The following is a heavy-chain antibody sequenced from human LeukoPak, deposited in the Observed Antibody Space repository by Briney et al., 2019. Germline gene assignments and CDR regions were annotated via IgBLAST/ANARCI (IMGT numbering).Heavy chain of an antibody. Sequence: PGGSLRLSCAASGFTVSSNYMSWVRQAPGKGLEWVSVIYSGGSTYYADSVEGRFTISRDNSKNTLYLQMNSLRAEDTAVYYCARGAAGSGYYYDGLDYWGQGTLVTVSS. J-gene: IGHJ4*02. D-gene: IGHD3-22*01. CDR1: GFTVSSNY. CDR3: ARGAAGSGYYYDGLDY. V-gene: IGHV3-53*01. CDR2: IYSGGST.